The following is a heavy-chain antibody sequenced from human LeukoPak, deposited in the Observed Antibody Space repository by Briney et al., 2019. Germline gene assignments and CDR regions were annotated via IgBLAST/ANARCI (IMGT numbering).Heavy chain of an antibody. J-gene: IGHJ4*02. V-gene: IGHV2-70*04. CDR2: IDWDDDK. D-gene: IGHD2-15*01. Sequence: ESGPALVKPTQTLTLTCTFSGFSLSTSGMRVSWIRQPPWKALEWLARIDWDDDKFYSTSLKTRLTISKDTSKNQVALTMINMDPVDTATYYCARVTGSCSGGGCWMRYFDYWGPGTLVTVSS. CDR3: ARVTGSCSGGGCWMRYFDY. CDR1: GFSLSTSGMR.